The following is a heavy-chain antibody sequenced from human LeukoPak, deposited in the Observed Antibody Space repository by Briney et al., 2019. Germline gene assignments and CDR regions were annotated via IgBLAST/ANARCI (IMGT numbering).Heavy chain of an antibody. D-gene: IGHD6-13*01. CDR1: GYTFTSYA. CDR3: ARASPQQLGPSNY. V-gene: IGHV1-3*01. Sequence: GASVKVSCKASGYTFTSYAIHWVRQAPGQRLEWMGWINAGNGNTKYSQEFQGRVTITRDTSASTAYMELRSLRSDDTAVYYCARASPQQLGPSNYWGQGTLVTVSS. CDR2: INAGNGNT. J-gene: IGHJ4*02.